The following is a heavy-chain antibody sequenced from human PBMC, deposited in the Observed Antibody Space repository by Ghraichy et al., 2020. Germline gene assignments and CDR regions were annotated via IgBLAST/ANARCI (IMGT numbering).Heavy chain of an antibody. CDR1: GFTFGTYA. CDR2: ISGGAGTDT. V-gene: IGHV3-23*01. Sequence: GESLNISCAASGFTFGTYAMGWVRQAPGKGLEWVATISGGAGTDTFFGDSVAGRFTISRDTSQNTVYLQMNSLRAGDTAVYYCAREHMITWFLFDCWGQGTLVTVSS. D-gene: IGHD3-10*01. CDR3: AREHMITWFLFDC. J-gene: IGHJ4*02.